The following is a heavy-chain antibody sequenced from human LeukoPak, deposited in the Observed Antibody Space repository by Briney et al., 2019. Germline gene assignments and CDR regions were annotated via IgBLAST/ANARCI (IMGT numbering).Heavy chain of an antibody. CDR1: GFTFSSYA. D-gene: IGHD3-3*01. J-gene: IGHJ5*02. Sequence: GGSLRLSCAASGFTFSSYAMSWVRQAPGKGLEWVSAISGSGGSTYYADSVKGRFTISRDNSKNTLYLQMNSLRAEDTAVYYCAKDLGGTYYDFWSGCRNWFDPWGQGTLVTVSS. V-gene: IGHV3-23*01. CDR3: AKDLGGTYYDFWSGCRNWFDP. CDR2: ISGSGGST.